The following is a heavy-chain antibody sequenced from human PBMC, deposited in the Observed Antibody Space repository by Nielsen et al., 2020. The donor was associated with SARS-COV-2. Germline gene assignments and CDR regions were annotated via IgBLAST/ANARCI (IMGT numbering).Heavy chain of an antibody. Sequence: GESLKISCAASGFTFSSYSMNWVRQAPGKGLEWVFGINWNGGSTGYADSVKGRFTISRDNAKNSLYLQMNSLRAEDTALYHGARWGFGELFYGMDVWGQGTTVTDSS. CDR3: ARWGFGELFYGMDV. D-gene: IGHD3-10*01. J-gene: IGHJ6*02. CDR2: INWNGGST. CDR1: GFTFSSYS. V-gene: IGHV3-20*01.